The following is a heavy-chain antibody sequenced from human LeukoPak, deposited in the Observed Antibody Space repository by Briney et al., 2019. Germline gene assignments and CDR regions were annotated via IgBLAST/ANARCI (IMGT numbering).Heavy chain of an antibody. Sequence: SETLSLTCTVSGGSISSGSYYWSWIRQPAGKGLEWIGRIYTSGSTNYNPSLKSRVTISVDTSKNQFSLKLSSVTAADTAVYYCAGVGSSSWYGYWGQGTLVTVSS. D-gene: IGHD6-13*01. J-gene: IGHJ4*02. CDR2: IYTSGST. CDR1: GGSISSGSYY. CDR3: AGVGSSSWYGY. V-gene: IGHV4-61*02.